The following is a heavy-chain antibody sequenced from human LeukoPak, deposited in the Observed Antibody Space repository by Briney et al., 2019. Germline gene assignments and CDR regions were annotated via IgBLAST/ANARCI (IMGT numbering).Heavy chain of an antibody. V-gene: IGHV1-46*01. CDR3: ARASYSSSRRFDY. D-gene: IGHD5-18*01. CDR1: GYTFTIYY. Sequence: ASVTVSCTASGYTFTIYYMHWVRQAPGQGLGWMGIINPSGGSTSYAQKFQGRVTMTRDTSTSTVYMELSSLRSEDTAVYYCARASYSSSRRFDYWGQGTLVTVSS. CDR2: INPSGGST. J-gene: IGHJ4*02.